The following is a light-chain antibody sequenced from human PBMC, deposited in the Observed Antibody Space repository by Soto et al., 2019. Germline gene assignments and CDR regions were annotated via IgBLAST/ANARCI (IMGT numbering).Light chain of an antibody. J-gene: IGKJ1*01. CDR3: QQYNSYSWT. CDR2: KAS. Sequence: EIQMTQSPSTLSTSVRDRVTLTCRASQSISSWLAWYQQKPGKAPKVLIYKASSLQSGVPSRFSGSGSGTEFTLTISSLQPDDFATYYCQQYNSYSWTFGQGTKVDIK. V-gene: IGKV1-5*03. CDR1: QSISSW.